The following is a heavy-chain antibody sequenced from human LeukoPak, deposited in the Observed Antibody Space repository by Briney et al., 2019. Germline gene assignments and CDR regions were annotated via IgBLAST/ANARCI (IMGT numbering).Heavy chain of an antibody. CDR2: IYHSGNT. Sequence: SETLSPTCAVSGGSIGSTNWWSWVRQLPGQGLEWIGEIYHSGNTNYNPSLKSRVTISVDTSKNQFSLKLSSVTAADTAVYYCAHAALWFGEFFDYWGQGTLVTVSS. CDR3: AHAALWFGEFFDY. J-gene: IGHJ4*02. CDR1: GGSIGSTNW. D-gene: IGHD3-10*01. V-gene: IGHV4-4*02.